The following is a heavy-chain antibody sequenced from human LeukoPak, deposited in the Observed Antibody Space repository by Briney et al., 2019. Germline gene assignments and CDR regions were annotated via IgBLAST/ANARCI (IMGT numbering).Heavy chain of an antibody. Sequence: SETLSITCTVSGGSIIGSYWTWIRQSPGEGLEWIGYIYNTVDVKYNPSLKSCVTISIDMSRNQFSLRLNSVTAADTAVYYCARSRYYDSSGYNPTYYFDFWGQGALVTVSS. D-gene: IGHD3-22*01. CDR2: IYNTVDV. CDR3: ARSRYYDSSGYNPTYYFDF. CDR1: GGSIIGSY. J-gene: IGHJ4*02. V-gene: IGHV4-59*01.